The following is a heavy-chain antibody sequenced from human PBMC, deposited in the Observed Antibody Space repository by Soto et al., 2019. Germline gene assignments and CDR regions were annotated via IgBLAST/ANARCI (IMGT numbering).Heavy chain of an antibody. D-gene: IGHD2-2*01. Sequence: QLQLQESGPGLVKPSETLSLTCTVSGGSISSSSYYWDWIRQPPGKGLEWIGRIYYSGSTYYNPSLKSRVTISVDTSKTQFSLKLSSVTAADTAVYYCARTGAVVLDYWGQGTLVTVSS. CDR3: ARTGAVVLDY. CDR2: IYYSGST. V-gene: IGHV4-39*01. CDR1: GGSISSSSYY. J-gene: IGHJ4*02.